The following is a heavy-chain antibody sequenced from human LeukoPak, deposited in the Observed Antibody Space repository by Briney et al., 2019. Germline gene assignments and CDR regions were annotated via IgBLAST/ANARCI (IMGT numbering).Heavy chain of an antibody. CDR1: GDSISSYY. Sequence: SETLSLTCTVSGDSISSYYWSWIRQPPGKGLEWIGDIYYSGSTTYKPSLKSRVTISVDRPKNQFFLNVTSLTAADTAVYYCARSRQASGLFSSWGQGTLVVVSS. CDR3: ARSRQASGLFSS. D-gene: IGHD3-10*01. CDR2: IYYSGST. V-gene: IGHV4-59*12. J-gene: IGHJ5*02.